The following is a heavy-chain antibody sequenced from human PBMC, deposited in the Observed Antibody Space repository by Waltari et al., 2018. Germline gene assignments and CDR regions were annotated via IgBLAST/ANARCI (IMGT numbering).Heavy chain of an antibody. Sequence: EVQLVESGGGLVQPGGSLRLSCAASGFTFSSYWMYWVRQAPGKGLVWVSRINTDGSSTSYADSVKGRFTISRDNAKNTLYLQMNSLRAEDTAVYYCARVFRRSGSYYDYWGQGTLVTVSS. J-gene: IGHJ4*02. V-gene: IGHV3-74*01. D-gene: IGHD1-26*01. CDR2: INTDGSST. CDR1: GFTFSSYW. CDR3: ARVFRRSGSYYDY.